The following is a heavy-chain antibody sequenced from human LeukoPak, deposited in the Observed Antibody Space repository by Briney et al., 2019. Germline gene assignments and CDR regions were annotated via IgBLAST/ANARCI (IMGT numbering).Heavy chain of an antibody. CDR1: GGSFSGYY. D-gene: IGHD4-11*01. V-gene: IGHV4-34*01. CDR2: INHSGST. J-gene: IGHJ5*02. CDR3: ARHQRRILMTTVPPRGFDP. Sequence: SETLSLTCAVYGGSFSGYYWSWIRQPPGKGLEWIGEINHSGSTNYNPSLKSRVTISVDTSKNQFSLKLSSVTAADTAVYYCARHQRRILMTTVPPRGFDPWGQGTLVTVSS.